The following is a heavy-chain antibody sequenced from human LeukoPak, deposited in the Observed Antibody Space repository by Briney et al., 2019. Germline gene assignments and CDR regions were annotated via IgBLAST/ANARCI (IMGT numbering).Heavy chain of an antibody. J-gene: IGHJ4*02. D-gene: IGHD6-19*01. CDR2: ISYDGSNK. CDR1: GFTFSSYA. V-gene: IGHV3-30-3*01. Sequence: PGRSLRLSCAASGFTFSSYAMHWVRQAPGKGLEWVAVISYDGSNKYYADSVRGRFTISRDNSKNTLYLQMNSLRAEDTAVYYCAKEQPPNSSGWLSLFDYWGQGSLVTVSS. CDR3: AKEQPPNSSGWLSLFDY.